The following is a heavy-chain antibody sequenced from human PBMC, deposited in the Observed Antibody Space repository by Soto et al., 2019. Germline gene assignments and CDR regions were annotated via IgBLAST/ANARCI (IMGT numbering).Heavy chain of an antibody. CDR1: GGSISSYY. CDR2: IYYSGST. V-gene: IGHV4-59*01. Sequence: SETLSLTCTVSGGSISSYYWSWIRQPPGKGLEWIGYIYYSGSTNYNPSLKSRVTISVDTSKNQFSLKLSSVTAADPAVYYCARLSGSFPRLFDPWGQGTLVTASS. CDR3: ARLSGSFPRLFDP. J-gene: IGHJ5*02. D-gene: IGHD1-26*01.